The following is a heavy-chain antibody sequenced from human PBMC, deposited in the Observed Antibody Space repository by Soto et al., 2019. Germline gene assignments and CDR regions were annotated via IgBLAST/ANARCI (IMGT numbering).Heavy chain of an antibody. V-gene: IGHV3-30*18. Sequence: QVQLVESGGGVVQPGTSLRLSCAASGFTFRTYGMHWVRQDPGKGLEWVAVIANGESYKYYADSVKGRFTISRDNSKNTLYLQMSSLSAEDTAVYYCAKANLREFDHWGQGTLVTVSS. D-gene: IGHD4-17*01. CDR3: AKANLREFDH. J-gene: IGHJ4*02. CDR2: IANGESYK. CDR1: GFTFRTYG.